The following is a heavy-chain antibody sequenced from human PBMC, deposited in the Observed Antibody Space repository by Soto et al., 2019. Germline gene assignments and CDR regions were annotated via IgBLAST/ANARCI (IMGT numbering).Heavy chain of an antibody. Sequence: SVKVSCKASGGTFSSYAISWVRQAPGQGLEWMGRIIPILGIANYAQKFQGRVTITADKSTSTAYMELSSLRSEDTAVYYCARGSNCSSTSCYYPDNYYYYMDVWGKGTTVTVSS. J-gene: IGHJ6*03. CDR2: IIPILGIA. CDR1: GGTFSSYA. V-gene: IGHV1-69*04. D-gene: IGHD2-2*01. CDR3: ARGSNCSSTSCYYPDNYYYYMDV.